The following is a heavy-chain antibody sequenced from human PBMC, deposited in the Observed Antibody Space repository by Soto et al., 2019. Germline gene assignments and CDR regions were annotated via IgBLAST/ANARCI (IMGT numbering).Heavy chain of an antibody. CDR3: AAGSLAAAGLEIAPTNWLDP. CDR1: GGSFSGYC. CDR2: INHSGST. D-gene: IGHD6-13*01. Sequence: PSDTLSLTCAVHGGSFSGYCWSWIRQPPGKGPEWIGEINHSGSTNYNPSLKSRVTISVDTSKNQFPLKLSSVTAADTAVYYCAAGSLAAAGLEIAPTNWLDPRGQGTLVTVSS. J-gene: IGHJ5*02. V-gene: IGHV4-34*01.